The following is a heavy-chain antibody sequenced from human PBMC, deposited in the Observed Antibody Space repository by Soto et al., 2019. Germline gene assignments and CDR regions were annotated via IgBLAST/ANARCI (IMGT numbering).Heavy chain of an antibody. J-gene: IGHJ5*02. CDR2: ISSSGTTM. V-gene: IGHV3-11*01. CDR3: ARGGRDYDSSAYYGWFDP. D-gene: IGHD3-22*01. Sequence: GGSLRLSCAASGFTFSDYYMTWIRRAPGKGPEWVSYISSSGTTMYYADSVKGRFTISRDNAKNSLSLQMNSLGAEDTAVYYCARGGRDYDSSAYYGWFDPWGLGTLVTVSS. CDR1: GFTFSDYY.